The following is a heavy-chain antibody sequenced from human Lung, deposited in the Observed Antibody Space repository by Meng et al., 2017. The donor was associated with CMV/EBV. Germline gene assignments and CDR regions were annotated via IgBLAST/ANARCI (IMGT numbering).Heavy chain of an antibody. CDR3: ARDQQSIFGRRGAFDI. J-gene: IGHJ3*02. CDR1: GFTFNSYA. D-gene: IGHD3-3*01. V-gene: IGHV3-23*01. CDR2: ISGSSDST. Sequence: GGSLRLXXAGSGFTFNSYAMGWVRQAPGKGLEWVTSISGSSDSTYYADSVKGRFTISRDSSKNTLYLQMNSLRAEDTALYYCARDQQSIFGRRGAFDIWGQGXMVTVSS.